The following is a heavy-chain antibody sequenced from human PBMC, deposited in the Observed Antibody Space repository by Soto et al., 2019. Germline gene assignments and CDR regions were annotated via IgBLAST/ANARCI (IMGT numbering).Heavy chain of an antibody. V-gene: IGHV4-34*01. Sequence: SETLSLTCAVYGGSFSGYYWSWIRQPPGKGLEWIGEINHSGSTNYNPSLKSRVTISVDTSKNQFSLKLSSVTAADTAVYYCARVTTSTWPRGYYGMDVWGQGTTVTVSS. CDR1: GGSFSGYY. CDR3: ARVTTSTWPRGYYGMDV. D-gene: IGHD6-13*01. CDR2: INHSGST. J-gene: IGHJ6*02.